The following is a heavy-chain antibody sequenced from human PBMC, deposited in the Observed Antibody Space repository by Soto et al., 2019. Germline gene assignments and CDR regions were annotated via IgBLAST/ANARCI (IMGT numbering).Heavy chain of an antibody. J-gene: IGHJ5*02. CDR1: GGSISSYY. V-gene: IGHV4-59*01. D-gene: IGHD3-16*01. Sequence: PSETLSLTCTVSGGSISSYYWSWIRQPPGKGLEWIGYIYYSGSTNYNPSLKSRVTISVDTSKNQFSLKLSSVTAADTAVYYCARGEPVYDYVWGIPGWFDPWGQGSLVTVSS. CDR3: ARGEPVYDYVWGIPGWFDP. CDR2: IYYSGST.